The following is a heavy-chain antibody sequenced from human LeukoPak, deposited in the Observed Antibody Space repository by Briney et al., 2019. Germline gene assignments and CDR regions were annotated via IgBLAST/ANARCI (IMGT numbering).Heavy chain of an antibody. D-gene: IGHD6-19*01. CDR1: GYTFTGYY. J-gene: IGHJ5*02. CDR2: INPNSGGT. V-gene: IGHV1-2*02. CDR3: ATCDENNSSGWYDGGVCPWFDP. Sequence: ASVKVSCKASGYTFTGYYMHWVRQAPGQGLEWMGWINPNSGGTNYAQKLQGRVTTTRDKPLSTAYMELSRLRSDDTAVYYCATCDENNSSGWYDGGVCPWFDPWGQGTLVTVSS.